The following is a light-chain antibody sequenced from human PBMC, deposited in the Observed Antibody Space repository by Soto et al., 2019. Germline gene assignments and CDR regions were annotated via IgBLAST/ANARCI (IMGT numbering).Light chain of an antibody. CDR2: DAS. V-gene: IGKV1-39*01. CDR1: QSISTY. CDR3: QQSYMEPIT. J-gene: IGKJ5*01. Sequence: DIQMTQSPSSLSASVGKRVTITCRASQSISTYLNWYQKKPGKAPNLLIYDASRLQSGVPSRFSGSGGGTDFTLSISSVQPEDFATYFCQQSYMEPITFGQGTRLEI.